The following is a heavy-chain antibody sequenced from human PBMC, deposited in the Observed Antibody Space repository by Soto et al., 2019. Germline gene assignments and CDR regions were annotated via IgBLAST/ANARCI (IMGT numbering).Heavy chain of an antibody. V-gene: IGHV3-64D*06. CDR1: GFTFSSYA. Sequence: GGSLRLSCSASGFTFSSYAMHWVRQAPGKGLEYVSGIRGNGDPPFYADSVKGRFTISRDNSKDTLYLQMSSLSADDTAVYYCVKCRGGNNLDFFDWGQGALVTVSS. CDR3: VKCRGGNNLDFFD. J-gene: IGHJ4*02. D-gene: IGHD5-12*01. CDR2: IRGNGDPP.